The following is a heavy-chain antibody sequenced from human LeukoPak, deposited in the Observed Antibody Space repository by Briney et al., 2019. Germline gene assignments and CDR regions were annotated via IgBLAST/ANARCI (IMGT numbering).Heavy chain of an antibody. CDR3: ATLIGYSNWFDP. D-gene: IGHD1-26*01. J-gene: IGHJ5*02. Sequence: PSETLSLTCTVFGGSINSNYWSWIRQPPGKGLEWIGYIYYSGSTKYNPSRKSRVTISVDRSKNQFSLKLSSVTAADTAVYYCATLIGYSNWFDPWGQGTLVTVSS. CDR1: GGSINSNY. CDR2: IYYSGST. V-gene: IGHV4-59*01.